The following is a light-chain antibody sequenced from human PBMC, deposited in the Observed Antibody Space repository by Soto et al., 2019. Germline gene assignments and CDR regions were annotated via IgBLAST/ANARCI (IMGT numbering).Light chain of an antibody. V-gene: IGKV1-6*01. CDR1: QGIRNY. J-gene: IGKJ1*01. CDR3: LHDYNYPRT. CDR2: GAS. Sequence: AIQMTQSPSSLSASVGDRVNITCRASQGIRNYLGWYQQKPGKAPNLLIYGASTLQSGVPSRFSGSGSGTHFTLTINSLQPEDFATYYCLHDYNYPRTFGQGTRV.